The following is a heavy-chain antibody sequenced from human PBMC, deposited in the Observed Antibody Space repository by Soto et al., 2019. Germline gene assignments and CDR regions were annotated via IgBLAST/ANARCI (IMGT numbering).Heavy chain of an antibody. D-gene: IGHD3-22*01. CDR1: CGSISSYY. V-gene: IGHV4-4*07. CDR2: IYTSGST. CDR3: ARDYYDSSGYYYYYYGMDV. J-gene: IGHJ6*02. Sequence: SETLSLTCTVSCGSISSYYWSWIRQPAGKGLEWIGRIYTSGSTNYNPSLKSRVTMSVDTSKNQFSLKLSSVTAADTAVYYCARDYYDSSGYYYYYYGMDVWGQGTTVTVSS.